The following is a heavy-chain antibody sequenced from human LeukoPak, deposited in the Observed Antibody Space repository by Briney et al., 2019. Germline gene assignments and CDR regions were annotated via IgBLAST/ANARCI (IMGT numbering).Heavy chain of an antibody. V-gene: IGHV4-34*01. CDR2: INHSGST. J-gene: IGHJ4*02. Sequence: SETLSLTCAVYGGSFSGYYWSRIRQPPGKGLEWIGEINHSGSTNYNPSLKSRVTISVDTSKNQFSLKLSSVTAADTAVYYCARGRGRYYYDSSGYYYWGQGTLVTVSS. CDR1: GGSFSGYY. CDR3: ARGRGRYYYDSSGYYY. D-gene: IGHD3-22*01.